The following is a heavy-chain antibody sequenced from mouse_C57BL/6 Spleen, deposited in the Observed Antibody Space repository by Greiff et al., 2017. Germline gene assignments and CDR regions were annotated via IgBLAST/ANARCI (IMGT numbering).Heavy chain of an antibody. CDR3: ARAEIYYDYDGYYFDY. CDR1: GYTFTSYD. V-gene: IGHV1-85*01. Sequence: QVQLKQSGPELVKPGASVKLSCKASGYTFTSYDINWVKQRPGQGLEWIGWIYPRDGSTKYNEKFKGKATLTVDTSSSTAYMELHSLTSEDSAVYFCARAEIYYDYDGYYFDYWGQGTTLTVSS. CDR2: IYPRDGST. J-gene: IGHJ2*01. D-gene: IGHD2-4*01.